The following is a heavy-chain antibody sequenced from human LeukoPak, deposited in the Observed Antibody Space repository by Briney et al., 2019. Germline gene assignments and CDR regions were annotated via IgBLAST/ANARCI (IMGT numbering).Heavy chain of an antibody. Sequence: NSSETLSLTCTVSGGSISSSSYSWGWIRQPPGKGLEWIGSIYYSGSTYYNPSLKSRVTISVDTSKNQFSLKLSSVTAADTAVYYCARALSIVVVPAAIIGYYFDYWGQGTLVTVSS. CDR2: IYYSGST. CDR3: ARALSIVVVPAAIIGYYFDY. V-gene: IGHV4-39*01. J-gene: IGHJ4*02. CDR1: GGSISSSSYS. D-gene: IGHD2-2*02.